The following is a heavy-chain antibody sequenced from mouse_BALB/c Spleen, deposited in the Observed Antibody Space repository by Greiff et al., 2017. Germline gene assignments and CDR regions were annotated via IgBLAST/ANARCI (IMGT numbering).Heavy chain of an antibody. CDR3: ARIYYGNYNYAMDY. CDR1: GFTFSSYA. Sequence: EVKLMESGGGLVKPGGSLKLSCAASGFTFSSYAMSWVRQSPEKRLEWVAEISSGGSYTYYPDTVTGRFTISRDNAKNTLYLEMSSLRSEDTAMYYCARIYYGNYNYAMDYWGQGTSVTVSS. D-gene: IGHD2-1*01. J-gene: IGHJ4*01. CDR2: ISSGGSYT. V-gene: IGHV5-9-4*01.